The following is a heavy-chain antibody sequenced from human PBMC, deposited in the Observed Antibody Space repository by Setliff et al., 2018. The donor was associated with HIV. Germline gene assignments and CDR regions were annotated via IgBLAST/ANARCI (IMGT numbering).Heavy chain of an antibody. D-gene: IGHD3-16*01. Sequence: LSLTCAVYGGSFRNYYWSWIRQPPGKGLEWIGEINYSGSTKYNPSLKSRVTMSVDTSKNQFSLKLNSVTAADTAVYYCARYVAYDEDDFDIWGQGTMVTVSS. V-gene: IGHV4-34*01. CDR2: INYSGST. J-gene: IGHJ3*02. CDR1: GGSFRNYY. CDR3: ARYVAYDEDDFDI.